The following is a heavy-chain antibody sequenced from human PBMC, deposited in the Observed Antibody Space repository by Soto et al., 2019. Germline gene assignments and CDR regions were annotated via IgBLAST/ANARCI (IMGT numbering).Heavy chain of an antibody. V-gene: IGHV1-18*01. CDR2: ISGYNGNT. CDR1: GYTFRSYG. J-gene: IGHJ6*03. D-gene: IGHD4-4*01. Sequence: QVQLVQSGTEVKKPGASVKVSCKASGYTFRSYGISWVRQAPGQGPEWMGWISGYNGNTHYPQKFQGKVTMTTDTSTSTAYMEFRSLRSDDTAVYYCAKADSNYAGRFSYYYMDVWGTGTLVTVSS. CDR3: AKADSNYAGRFSYYYMDV.